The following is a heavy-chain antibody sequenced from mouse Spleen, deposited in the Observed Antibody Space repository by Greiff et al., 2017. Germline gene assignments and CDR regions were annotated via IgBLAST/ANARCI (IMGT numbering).Heavy chain of an antibody. CDR3: ATSYGNFWAMDY. V-gene: IGHV1-55*01. CDR2: IYPGSGST. J-gene: IGHJ4*01. D-gene: IGHD2-10*02. Sequence: VQLQQPGAELVKPGASVKMSCKASGYTFTSYWITWVKQRPGQGLEWIGDIYPGSGSTNYNEKFKSKATLTVDTSSSTAYMQLSSLTSEDSAVYYCATSYGNFWAMDYWGQGTSVTVSS. CDR1: GYTFTSYW.